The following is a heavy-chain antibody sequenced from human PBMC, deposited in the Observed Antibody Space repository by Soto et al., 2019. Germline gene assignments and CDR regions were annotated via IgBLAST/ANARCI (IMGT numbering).Heavy chain of an antibody. CDR1: GFTFSSYS. CDR2: ISSSSNYI. Sequence: GGSLRLSCAASGFTFSSYSMNWVRQAPGKGLEWVSSISSSSNYIYYADSVKGRFTISRDNAKNSLYLQMNSLRAEDTAVYYCARENHPSGIGYCISTSCPYGMDVWGQGTTVTVSS. V-gene: IGHV3-21*04. D-gene: IGHD2-2*01. J-gene: IGHJ6*02. CDR3: ARENHPSGIGYCISTSCPYGMDV.